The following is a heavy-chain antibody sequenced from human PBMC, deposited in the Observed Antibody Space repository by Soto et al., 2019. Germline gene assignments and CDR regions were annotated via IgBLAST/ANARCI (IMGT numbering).Heavy chain of an antibody. D-gene: IGHD3-9*01. J-gene: IGHJ4*02. CDR1: GGTFSSYA. V-gene: IGHV1-69*13. Sequence: SVKVSCKASGGTFSSYAISWVRQAPGQGLEWMGGIIPIFGTANYAQKFQGRVTITADESTSTAYMELSSLRSEDTAVYYRAASINYDILTGYSEFDYWGQGTLVTVSS. CDR3: AASINYDILTGYSEFDY. CDR2: IIPIFGTA.